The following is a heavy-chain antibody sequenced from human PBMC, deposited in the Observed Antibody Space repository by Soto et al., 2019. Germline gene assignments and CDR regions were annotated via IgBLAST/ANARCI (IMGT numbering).Heavy chain of an antibody. CDR2: INHSGST. CDR3: ARGSAIGPFDY. V-gene: IGHV4-34*01. Sequence: SETLSLTCAVYGGSFSGYFWSWIRQPPGKGLEWIGEINHSGSTNYNPSLKSRVTISVDTSKNQLSLKLSSVTAADTAVYYCARGSAIGPFDYWGQGTLVTVSS. D-gene: IGHD5-18*01. J-gene: IGHJ4*02. CDR1: GGSFSGYF.